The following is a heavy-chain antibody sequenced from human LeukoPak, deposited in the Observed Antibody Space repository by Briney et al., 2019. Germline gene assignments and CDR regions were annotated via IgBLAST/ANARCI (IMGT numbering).Heavy chain of an antibody. D-gene: IGHD3-9*01. CDR2: INHSGST. Sequence: PSETLSLTCAVYGGSFSGYYWSWIRQPPGKGLEWIGEINHSGSTNYNPSLKSRVTISVDTSKNQFSLKLSPVTAEDTAVYYCARGSTGDDILTGYSHWGQGTLVTVSS. CDR3: ARGSTGDDILTGYSH. J-gene: IGHJ4*02. CDR1: GGSFSGYY. V-gene: IGHV4-34*01.